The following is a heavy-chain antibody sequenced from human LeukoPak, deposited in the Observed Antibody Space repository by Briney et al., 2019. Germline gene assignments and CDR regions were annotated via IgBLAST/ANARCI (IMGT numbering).Heavy chain of an antibody. Sequence: SETLSLTCSVSGGSVSSGSYYWSWIRQPPGKGLEWIGYIYYSGSTNYNPSLKSRVTISVDTSKNQFSLKLSSVTAADTAVYYCARAGLSVMTTVTANWFDPWGQGTLVTVSS. CDR2: IYYSGST. CDR1: GGSVSSGSYY. D-gene: IGHD4-4*01. J-gene: IGHJ5*02. V-gene: IGHV4-61*01. CDR3: ARAGLSVMTTVTANWFDP.